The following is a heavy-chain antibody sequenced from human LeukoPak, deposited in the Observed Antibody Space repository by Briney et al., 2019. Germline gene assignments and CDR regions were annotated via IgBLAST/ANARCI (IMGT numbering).Heavy chain of an antibody. CDR3: AKGGYTTCFDP. D-gene: IGHD2-15*01. J-gene: IGHJ5*02. CDR2: IRSNGRDT. Sequence: GSLILSCAASGFTFSEYSMSWVRQAPGKGLEWVSNIRSNGRDTYYTDSVKGRFTISRDNSKNTLYLEMNSLRAEDTAVYYCAKGGYTTCFDPWGQGTLVTVSS. CDR1: GFTFSEYS. V-gene: IGHV3-23*01.